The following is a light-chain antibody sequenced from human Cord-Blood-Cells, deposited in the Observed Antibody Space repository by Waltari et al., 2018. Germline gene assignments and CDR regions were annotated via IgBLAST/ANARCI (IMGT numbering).Light chain of an antibody. CDR1: KLGDKY. V-gene: IGLV3-1*01. J-gene: IGLJ1*01. CDR2: QDR. CDR3: QAWDSSTGV. Sequence: SYELTQLPSVSVSPGQTASITCSGDKLGDKYACWYQQKPGQSPVLVIYQDRKRPSGIPERLYGSNSGNTATLTISGTQAMDEADYYCQAWDSSTGVFGTGTKVTVL.